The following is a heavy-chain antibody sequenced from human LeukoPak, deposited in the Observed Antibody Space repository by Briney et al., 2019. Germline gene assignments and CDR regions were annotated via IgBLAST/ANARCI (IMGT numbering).Heavy chain of an antibody. CDR1: GFTFSNYW. CDR2: INSDGSST. V-gene: IGHV3-74*01. CDR3: ARDRGYVDY. Sequence: GGSLRLSCAASGFTFSNYWMHWVCQVPGKGLLWVSLINSDGSSTSYADSVKGRFTISRDNAKSALFLQMNSLRAEDTAVYYCARDRGYVDYWGQGTLVTVSS. J-gene: IGHJ4*02.